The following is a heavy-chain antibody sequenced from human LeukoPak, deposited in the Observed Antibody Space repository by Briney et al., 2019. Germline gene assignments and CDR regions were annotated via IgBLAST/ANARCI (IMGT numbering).Heavy chain of an antibody. CDR1: GFTFSSHW. CDR3: ARGYNVMALIDY. Sequence: PGGSLRLSCEASGFTFSSHWMYWARQVPGKGLVWAARVNNDGTSATYAEFVKGRFTISRDNARNMVYLQMISLSTEDTALYYCARGYNVMALIDYSGQGSL. CDR2: VNNDGTSA. D-gene: IGHD1-1*01. V-gene: IGHV3-74*03. J-gene: IGHJ4*02.